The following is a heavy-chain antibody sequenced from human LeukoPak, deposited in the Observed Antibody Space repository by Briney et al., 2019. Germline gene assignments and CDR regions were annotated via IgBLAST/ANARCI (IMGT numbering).Heavy chain of an antibody. V-gene: IGHV3-23*01. J-gene: IGHJ4*02. CDR3: AKDWLSSGWRFLDY. CDR2: ISGSGGST. D-gene: IGHD6-19*01. CDR1: GFTFSSYA. Sequence: PGGSLRLSCAASGFTFSSYAMSWVRQAPGKGLEWVSAISGSGGSTYYADSVKGRFTISRDNSKNTLYLQMNSLRAEDTAVYYCAKDWLSSGWRFLDYWGQGTLVTVSS.